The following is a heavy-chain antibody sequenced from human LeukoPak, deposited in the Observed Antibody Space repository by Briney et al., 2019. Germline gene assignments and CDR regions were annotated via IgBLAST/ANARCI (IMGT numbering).Heavy chain of an antibody. Sequence: ASVKVSCKVSGYTLTELSMHWVRQAPGKGLEWMGGFDPEDGETIYAQKFQGRVTMTEDTSTGTAYMELSSLRSEDTAVYYCATAGIAAAGTLDYWGQGTLVTASS. D-gene: IGHD6-13*01. CDR3: ATAGIAAAGTLDY. V-gene: IGHV1-24*01. CDR2: FDPEDGET. CDR1: GYTLTELS. J-gene: IGHJ4*02.